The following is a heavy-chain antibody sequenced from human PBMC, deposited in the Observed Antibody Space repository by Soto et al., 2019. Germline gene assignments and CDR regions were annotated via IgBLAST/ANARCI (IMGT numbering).Heavy chain of an antibody. Sequence: SVNVSCKSSGGTFSNYFINWVRQAPGQGLEWMGGIIPIFGTANYAQKFQGRVTITADESTSTAYMELSSLRSEDTAVYYCARALMLYAIPEYYYYGMDVWGQGTTVTVSS. CDR3: ARALMLYAIPEYYYYGMDV. D-gene: IGHD2-8*01. CDR2: IIPIFGTA. V-gene: IGHV1-69*13. CDR1: GGTFSNYF. J-gene: IGHJ6*02.